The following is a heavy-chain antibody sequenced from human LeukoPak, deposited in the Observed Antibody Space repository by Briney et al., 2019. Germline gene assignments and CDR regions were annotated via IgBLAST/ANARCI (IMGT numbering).Heavy chain of an antibody. CDR2: INPNSGGT. J-gene: IGHJ4*02. D-gene: IGHD5-18*01. V-gene: IGHV1-2*06. CDR1: GYTFTGDY. Sequence: ASVKVSCTASGYTFTGDYMHWVRQAPGQGLEWMGRINPNSGGTNSAQKFQGRVTMTRDTSISTAYMELSRLRSDDTAVYYCARDPGYGYDYWGQGTLVTVSS. CDR3: ARDPGYGYDY.